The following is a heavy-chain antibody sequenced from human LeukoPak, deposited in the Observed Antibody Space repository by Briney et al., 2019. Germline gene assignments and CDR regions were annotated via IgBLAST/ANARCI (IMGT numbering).Heavy chain of an antibody. CDR1: GGSISSYY. V-gene: IGHV4-59*01. D-gene: IGHD3-9*01. Sequence: SETLSLTCTVSGGSISSYYWSWIRQPPGKGLEWVGYIYYSGSTNYNPSLKSRVTISVDTSKNQFSLKLSSVTAADTAVYYCAREYYDILTGYRDSNWFDPWGQGTPVTVSS. CDR3: AREYYDILTGYRDSNWFDP. J-gene: IGHJ5*02. CDR2: IYYSGST.